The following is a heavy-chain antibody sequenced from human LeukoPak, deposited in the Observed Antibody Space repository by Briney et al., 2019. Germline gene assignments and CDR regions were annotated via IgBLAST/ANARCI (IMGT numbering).Heavy chain of an antibody. CDR3: AKGGDGYNYYFDY. V-gene: IGHV3-23*01. Sequence: GALRLSCTASGFTFSDYAMSWVRQAPGKGLGWVSGISGSGGSIRYADSVKGRFIISRDNSKNTLYLQMNSLRAEDTAVYYCAKGGDGYNYYFDYWGQETLVTVSS. CDR2: ISGSGGSI. J-gene: IGHJ4*02. CDR1: GFTFSDYA. D-gene: IGHD5-24*01.